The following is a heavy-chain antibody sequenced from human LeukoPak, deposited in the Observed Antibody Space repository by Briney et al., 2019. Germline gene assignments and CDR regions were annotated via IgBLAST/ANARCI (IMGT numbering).Heavy chain of an antibody. CDR2: ISSSSSSSYI. D-gene: IGHD6-6*01. V-gene: IGHV3-21*01. Sequence: GGSLRLPCAASGFTFSSYSMNWVRQAPGKGLEWVSSISSSSSSSYIYYADSVKGRFTISRDNAKNSLYLQMNSLRAEDTAVYYCAREGVGSSSSHYYYYYGMDVWGQGTTVTVSS. CDR3: AREGVGSSSSHYYYYYGMDV. J-gene: IGHJ6*02. CDR1: GFTFSSYS.